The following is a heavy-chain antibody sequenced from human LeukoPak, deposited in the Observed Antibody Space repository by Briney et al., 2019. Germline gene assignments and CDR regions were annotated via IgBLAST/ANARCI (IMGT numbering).Heavy chain of an antibody. CDR3: ARDFHDYYDSGGYLTTRYFDY. V-gene: IGHV1-69*05. CDR2: IIPIFGTA. CDR1: GGTFSSYA. D-gene: IGHD3-22*01. Sequence: ASVKVSCKASGGTFSSYAISWVRQAPGQGLEWMGRIIPIFGTANYAQKFQGRVTITTDESTSTAYMELSSLRSEDTAVYYCARDFHDYYDSGGYLTTRYFDYWGQGTLVTVSS. J-gene: IGHJ4*02.